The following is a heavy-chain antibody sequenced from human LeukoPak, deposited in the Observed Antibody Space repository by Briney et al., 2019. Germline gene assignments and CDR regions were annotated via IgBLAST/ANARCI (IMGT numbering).Heavy chain of an antibody. CDR1: GGSISNYY. Sequence: SETLSLTCTVSGGSISNYYWSWIRQPAGKRLEWLGRIYSRGSTNYNPSLESRVTVSVDTSKSQFSLKLSSVTAADTAVYYCAREHMVRGVIDRWGQGALVTVSS. CDR3: AREHMVRGVIDR. D-gene: IGHD3-10*01. J-gene: IGHJ4*02. V-gene: IGHV4-4*07. CDR2: IYSRGST.